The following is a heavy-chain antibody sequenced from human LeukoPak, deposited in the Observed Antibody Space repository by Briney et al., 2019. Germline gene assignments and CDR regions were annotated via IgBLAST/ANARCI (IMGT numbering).Heavy chain of an antibody. D-gene: IGHD3-10*01. Sequence: GGSLRLSCAASGFTFSSYAMHWVRQAPGKGLEWVAVISYDGSNKYYADSVKGRFTISRDNSKNTLYLQMNSLRAEDTAVYYCAKDAVTYGSGSINWFDPWGQGTLVTVSS. CDR3: AKDAVTYGSGSINWFDP. CDR1: GFTFSSYA. J-gene: IGHJ5*02. V-gene: IGHV3-30*04. CDR2: ISYDGSNK.